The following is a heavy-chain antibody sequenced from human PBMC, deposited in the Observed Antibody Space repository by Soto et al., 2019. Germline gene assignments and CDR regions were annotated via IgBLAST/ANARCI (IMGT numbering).Heavy chain of an antibody. J-gene: IGHJ4*02. V-gene: IGHV3-7*01. Sequence: EVQLVESGGGLAQPGGSLRLSCAVSGFTFSSNWMNWVRQAPGKGLEWVANIKQDGSETYYVDSVKGRFTISRDNAKSSLYLQMNSLRAEDTAVYYCARGRRYCRCGSCYYVLDFWGQGTLVTVSS. CDR2: IKQDGSET. CDR3: ARGRRYCRCGSCYYVLDF. D-gene: IGHD2-15*01. CDR1: GFTFSSNW.